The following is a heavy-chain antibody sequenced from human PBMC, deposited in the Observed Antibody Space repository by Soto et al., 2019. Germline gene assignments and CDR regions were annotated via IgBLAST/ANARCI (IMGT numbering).Heavy chain of an antibody. CDR3: ARAHRGDLGYFDY. Sequence: PSETLSLTCTVSCGSVSSGSYYWSWIRQPPGKGLEWIGYIYYSGSTNYNPSLKGRVTISVDTSMNQCSLKLGSVTAADTAMYYCARAHRGDLGYFDYWGQGTLVTVSS. V-gene: IGHV4-61*01. CDR1: CGSVSSGSYY. J-gene: IGHJ4*02. D-gene: IGHD3-10*01. CDR2: IYYSGST.